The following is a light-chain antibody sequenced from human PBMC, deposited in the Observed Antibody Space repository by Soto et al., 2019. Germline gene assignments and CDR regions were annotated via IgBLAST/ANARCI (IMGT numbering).Light chain of an antibody. CDR3: QQFGSLPIT. CDR2: DAS. J-gene: IGKJ5*01. V-gene: IGKV1-33*01. Sequence: DIQMTQSPSSLSASIGDRVTISCQASQDIGNFLNWYQQKPGKAPYLLIYDASNLDTGVSSRFSGSGSGRDFSLTITSLQPDDVATYFCQQFGSLPITFGQGTRLEIK. CDR1: QDIGNF.